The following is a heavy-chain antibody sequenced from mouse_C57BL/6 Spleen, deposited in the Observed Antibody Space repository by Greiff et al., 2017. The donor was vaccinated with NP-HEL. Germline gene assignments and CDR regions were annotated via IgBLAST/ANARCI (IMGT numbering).Heavy chain of an antibody. CDR2: SRNKANDYTT. CDR3: ARDAGGPMDY. V-gene: IGHV7-1*01. Sequence: EVKLMESGGGLVQSGRSLRLSCATSGFTFSDFYMEWVRQAPGTGLEWIAASRNKANDYTTEYSASVKGRFIVSRDTSQSILYLQMNALRAEDTAIYYCARDAGGPMDYWGQGTSVTVSS. J-gene: IGHJ4*01. D-gene: IGHD1-1*02. CDR1: GFTFSDFY.